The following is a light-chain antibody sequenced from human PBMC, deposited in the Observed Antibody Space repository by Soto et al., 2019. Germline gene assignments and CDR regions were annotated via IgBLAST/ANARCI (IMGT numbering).Light chain of an antibody. CDR2: AAS. J-gene: IGKJ5*01. V-gene: IGKV1-9*01. CDR3: QQLLSYPIT. Sequence: LTQSPGTLSLSPGERATLSCRASQSVSSSYLAWYQQKPGKAPKLLIYAASTLQSGVPLRFSGSGSGTSFTLTISSLQPEDFATYYCQQLLSYPITFGQGTRLEIK. CDR1: QSVSSSY.